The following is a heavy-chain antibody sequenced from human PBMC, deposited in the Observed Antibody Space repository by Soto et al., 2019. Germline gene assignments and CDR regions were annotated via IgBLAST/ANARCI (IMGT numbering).Heavy chain of an antibody. D-gene: IGHD2-2*01. CDR2: IIPIFGTA. CDR1: GGTFSSYA. J-gene: IGHJ5*02. CDR3: ARLSGYCSSTSCSTNWFDP. Sequence: QVQLVQSGAEVKKPGSSVKVSCKASGGTFSSYAISWVRQAPGQGLEWMGGIIPIFGTANYAQKFQGRVMITADKSTSTAYMELSSLRSEDTAVYYCARLSGYCSSTSCSTNWFDPWGQGTLVTVSS. V-gene: IGHV1-69*06.